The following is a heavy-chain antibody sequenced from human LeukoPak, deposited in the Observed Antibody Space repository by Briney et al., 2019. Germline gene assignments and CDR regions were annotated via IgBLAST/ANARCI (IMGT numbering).Heavy chain of an antibody. CDR1: GATFSSCA. J-gene: IGHJ4*02. Sequence: ASVTLSCKSSGATFSSCAISWVRQAPGQGHEWMGRIIPILGIANYAQKFQGRVTITADKSTSTAYMELSSLRSEDTAVYYCARVGAAADPRAYFDYWGQGTLVTVSS. V-gene: IGHV1-69*04. D-gene: IGHD6-13*01. CDR2: IIPILGIA. CDR3: ARVGAAADPRAYFDY.